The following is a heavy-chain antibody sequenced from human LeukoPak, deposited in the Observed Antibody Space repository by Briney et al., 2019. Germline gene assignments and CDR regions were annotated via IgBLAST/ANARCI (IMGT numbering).Heavy chain of an antibody. D-gene: IGHD4-11*01. V-gene: IGHV3-53*01. CDR3: ARDLDYRIDP. CDR1: GFSLIGSH. CDR2: LFGGDST. J-gene: IGHJ5*02. Sequence: GSLRLSCTASGFSLIGSHMAWVRQVAGEGPEWVSTLFGGDSTIYRDSVKGRFTTSRDTSKNTLYLQMNNLRAEDTAVYYCARDLDYRIDPWGQGALVTVSS.